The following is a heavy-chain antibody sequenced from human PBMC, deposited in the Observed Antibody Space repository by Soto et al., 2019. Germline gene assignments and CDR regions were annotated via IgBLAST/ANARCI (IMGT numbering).Heavy chain of an antibody. J-gene: IGHJ4*02. CDR3: AKDGHSGSYSPYYFDY. V-gene: IGHV3-30*18. Sequence: QVQLVESGGGVVQPGRSLRLSCAASGFTFSNYGMHWVRQAPGKGLEWVAVISYDGSNKYYADSVKGRFTISRDNSKNTLYLQMNSLRAEDTAVYYCAKDGHSGSYSPYYFDYWGQGTLVTVSS. D-gene: IGHD1-26*01. CDR1: GFTFSNYG. CDR2: ISYDGSNK.